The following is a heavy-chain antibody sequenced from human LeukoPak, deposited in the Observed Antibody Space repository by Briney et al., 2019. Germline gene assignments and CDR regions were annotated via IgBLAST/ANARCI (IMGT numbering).Heavy chain of an antibody. D-gene: IGHD5-18*01. CDR1: GFTFSSYT. CDR3: AKARTRGYSYGSFDY. V-gene: IGHV3-48*01. Sequence: GGSLRLSCAASGFTFSSYTMNWVRQAPGKGLEWVSYIGSTSSTIYYADSVKGRFTISRDNAKNSLYLQMNSLRAEDTAVYYCAKARTRGYSYGSFDYWGQGTLVTVSS. J-gene: IGHJ4*02. CDR2: IGSTSSTI.